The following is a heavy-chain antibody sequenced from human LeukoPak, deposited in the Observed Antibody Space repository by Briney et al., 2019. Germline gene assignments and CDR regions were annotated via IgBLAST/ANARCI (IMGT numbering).Heavy chain of an antibody. Sequence: GGSLRLSCAASGFTFTSYTMNWVRQAPGKGLEWLSSISSSNSDISYADSVKGRFTISRDNAKNSLYLQMDSLRAEDTAVYYCARDSRTVYYYYGMDVWGQGTTVTVSS. CDR2: ISSSNSDI. CDR1: GFTFTSYT. CDR3: ARDSRTVYYYYGMDV. V-gene: IGHV3-21*01. J-gene: IGHJ6*02.